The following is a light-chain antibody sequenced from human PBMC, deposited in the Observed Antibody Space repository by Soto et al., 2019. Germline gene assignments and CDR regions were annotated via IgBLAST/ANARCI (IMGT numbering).Light chain of an antibody. CDR2: TAS. CDR1: QGISNY. J-gene: IGKJ3*01. V-gene: IGKV1-27*01. Sequence: DIQMTQSPSSLSASVGDRVTITCRATQGISNYSAWYQQKPGKIPKLLIYTASTLQSGVPSRFSGSGSGTDFTLTISSLQPEDVATYYCQNYIHAPFTFGPGTNVDIK. CDR3: QNYIHAPFT.